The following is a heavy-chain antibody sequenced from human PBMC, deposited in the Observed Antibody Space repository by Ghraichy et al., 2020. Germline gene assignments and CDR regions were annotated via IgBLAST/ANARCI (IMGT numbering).Heavy chain of an antibody. CDR3: AIATRSVSPTCY. CDR2: INQDGSSK. V-gene: IGHV3-7*01. CDR1: GFTFSAYW. J-gene: IGHJ4*02. Sequence: GGSLRLSCAASGFTFSAYWMGWVRQAPGRGLEWVAFINQDGSSKYFVDSVKGRFTISRDNTKNSLYLQMNSLRAEDTALYYCAIATRSVSPTCYWGQGTLVTVSS. D-gene: IGHD1-14*01.